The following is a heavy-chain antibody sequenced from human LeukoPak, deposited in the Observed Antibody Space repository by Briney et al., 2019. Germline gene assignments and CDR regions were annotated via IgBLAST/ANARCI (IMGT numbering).Heavy chain of an antibody. D-gene: IGHD1-26*01. J-gene: IGHJ4*02. V-gene: IGHV3-48*02. CDR2: ISTSRGTI. CDR3: ARGGYSGSYYFDY. CDR1: GFTFSSYN. Sequence: PGGSLRLSCAASGFTFSSYNMNWVRQAPGKGLEWVSYISTSRGTIYYADSVKGRFTISRDNVKNSLYLQMNSLRDEDTAVYYCARGGYSGSYYFDYWGQGTLVTVSS.